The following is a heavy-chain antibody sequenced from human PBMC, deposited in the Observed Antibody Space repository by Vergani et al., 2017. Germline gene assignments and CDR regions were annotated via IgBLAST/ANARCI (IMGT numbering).Heavy chain of an antibody. CDR2: ISSSGSTI. D-gene: IGHD1-26*01. CDR1: GFTFSSYE. CDR3: ARVGSYSGSYNFDY. J-gene: IGHJ4*02. V-gene: IGHV3-48*03. Sequence: EVQLVESGGGLVQPGGSLRLSCAASGFTFSSYEMNWVRQAPGKGLEWVSYISSSGSTIYDADSVKGRFTISRDNAKNSLYLKMNSLRAEDTAVYYCARVGSYSGSYNFDYWGQGTLVTVSS.